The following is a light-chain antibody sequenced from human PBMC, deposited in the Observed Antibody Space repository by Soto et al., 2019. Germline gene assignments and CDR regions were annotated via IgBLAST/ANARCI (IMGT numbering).Light chain of an antibody. CDR3: QQRSNWPLT. CDR1: QSVSSY. V-gene: IGKV3-11*01. Sequence: EIVLTQSPATLSLSPGERATLSCRASQSVSSYLAWYQQKPGQAPRLLIYDASNRATGIPARFSGSGSGTDFTLPISSLEPEDFAVYYCQQRSNWPLTFGGGPRWRSN. J-gene: IGKJ4*01. CDR2: DAS.